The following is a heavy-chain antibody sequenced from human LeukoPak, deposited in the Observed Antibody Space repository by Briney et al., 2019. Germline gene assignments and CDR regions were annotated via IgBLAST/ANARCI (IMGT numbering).Heavy chain of an antibody. D-gene: IGHD6-13*01. CDR3: ARDGGYSSSWSSLFFDY. CDR2: INHSGST. Sequence: PSETLSLTRAVYGGSFSGYYWSWIRQPPGKGLEWIGEINHSGSTNYNPSLKSRVTISVDTSKNQYSLKLSSVPAADTAVYYCARDGGYSSSWSSLFFDYWGQGTLVTVSS. J-gene: IGHJ4*02. CDR1: GGSFSGYY. V-gene: IGHV4-34*01.